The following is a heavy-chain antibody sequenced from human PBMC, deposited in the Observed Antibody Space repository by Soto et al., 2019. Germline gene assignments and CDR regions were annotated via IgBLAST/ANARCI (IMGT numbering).Heavy chain of an antibody. CDR1: GFTFSSYG. Sequence: QVQLVESGGGVVQPGRSLRLSCAASGFTFSSYGMHWVRQAPGKGLEWVAVIWYDGSNKYYADSVKGRFTISRDNSKNTLYLHMNSLRAEDTAVYYCAREGPYLDYWGQGTLVTVSS. CDR2: IWYDGSNK. J-gene: IGHJ4*02. CDR3: AREGPYLDY. V-gene: IGHV3-33*01.